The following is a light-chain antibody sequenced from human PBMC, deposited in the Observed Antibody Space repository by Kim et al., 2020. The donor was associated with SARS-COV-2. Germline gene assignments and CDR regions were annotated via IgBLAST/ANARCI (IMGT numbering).Light chain of an antibody. Sequence: EIVMTQSPATVSVSPGEGVTLSCRASETLDRNLAWYQQKPGQSPRLLIYGASTRAAGVPARYTGSGSGTEFTLTISGLQSEDFAVYHCQQYNNWPLTSGGGTKVDIK. J-gene: IGKJ4*01. CDR2: GAS. CDR3: QQYNNWPLT. CDR1: ETLDRN. V-gene: IGKV3-15*01.